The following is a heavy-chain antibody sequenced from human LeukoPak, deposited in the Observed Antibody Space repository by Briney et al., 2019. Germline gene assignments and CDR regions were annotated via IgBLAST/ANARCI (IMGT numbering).Heavy chain of an antibody. D-gene: IGHD3-10*01. V-gene: IGHV3-23*01. CDR2: IGGSGSGA. CDR3: ARDSYQDYYGRFDP. J-gene: IGHJ5*02. CDR1: GFAFNSYI. Sequence: GGSLRLSCAASGFAFNSYIMSWVRQAPGEGLEWVSSIGGSGSGAYYSDSVRGRFTISRDNSENTLYLQMNGLTAEDTAMYYCARDSYQDYYGRFDPWGQGTLVIVSS.